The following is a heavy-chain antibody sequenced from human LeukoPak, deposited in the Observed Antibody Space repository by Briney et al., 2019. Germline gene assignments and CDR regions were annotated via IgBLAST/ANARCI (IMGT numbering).Heavy chain of an antibody. CDR3: AKYVASGSYFDY. V-gene: IGHV3-23*01. D-gene: IGHD1-26*01. Sequence: GGSLRLPCAASGFTFSSYAMSWVRQAPGKGLEWVSAISGSGGSTYYADSVKGRFTISRDNSKNTLYLQMNSLRAEDTAVYYCAKYVASGSYFDYWGQGTLVTVSS. J-gene: IGHJ4*02. CDR2: ISGSGGST. CDR1: GFTFSSYA.